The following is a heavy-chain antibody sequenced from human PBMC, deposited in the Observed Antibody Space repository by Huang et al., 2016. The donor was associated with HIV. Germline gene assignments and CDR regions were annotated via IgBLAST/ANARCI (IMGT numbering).Heavy chain of an antibody. Sequence: KPSETLSLTCTVSGGSITSSSYYWGWIRQPPGKGLEWVGSIYYSGSPDYNPSLKSRVTVSVDTSKNQFSLKLSSVTAADTAVYYCARHFSYYDSSGYTPWDAFDIWGQGTMVTVSS. CDR3: ARHFSYYDSSGYTPWDAFDI. D-gene: IGHD3-22*01. V-gene: IGHV4-39*01. J-gene: IGHJ3*02. CDR1: GGSITSSSYY. CDR2: IYYSGSP.